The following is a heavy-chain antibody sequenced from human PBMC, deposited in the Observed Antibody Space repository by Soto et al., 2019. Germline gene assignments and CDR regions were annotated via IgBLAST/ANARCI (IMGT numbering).Heavy chain of an antibody. CDR2: INPSGGST. CDR3: SRVRSRSCFCY. CDR1: GYTFTSYY. D-gene: IGHD6-13*01. Sequence: QVQLVQSGAEVKKPGASVKVSCKASGYTFTSYYMHWVRQAPGQGLEWMGIINPSGGSTSYAQKFQGRVTKTKDTATSTVQIEPSNLRSEDTGVFFCSRVRSRSCFCYWGQGTLVTVSS. V-gene: IGHV1-46*01. J-gene: IGHJ4*02.